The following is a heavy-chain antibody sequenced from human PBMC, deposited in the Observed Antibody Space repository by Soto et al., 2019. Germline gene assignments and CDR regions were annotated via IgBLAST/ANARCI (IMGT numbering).Heavy chain of an antibody. CDR1: GFTFSSYS. CDR2: ISSSSSTI. V-gene: IGHV3-48*02. Sequence: GGSLRLSCAASGFTFSSYSMNWVRQAPGKGLEWVSYISSSSSTIYYADSVKGRFTISRDNAKNSLYLQMNSLRDEDTAVYYCARESRFLEWLSLNWFDPWRQGTLVTAPQ. CDR3: ARESRFLEWLSLNWFDP. D-gene: IGHD3-3*01. J-gene: IGHJ5*02.